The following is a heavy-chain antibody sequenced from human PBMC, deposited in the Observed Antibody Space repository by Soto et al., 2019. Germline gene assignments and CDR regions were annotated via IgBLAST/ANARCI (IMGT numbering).Heavy chain of an antibody. CDR3: ARESKGYSSPNYYYYGMDV. D-gene: IGHD6-13*01. J-gene: IGHJ6*02. V-gene: IGHV1-2*04. CDR1: GYTFTGYY. CDR2: INPNSGGT. Sequence: ASVKVSCKASGYTFTGYYMHWVRQAPGQGLEWMGWINPNSGGTNYAQKFQGWVTMTRDTSISTAYMELSRLRSDDTAVYYCARESKGYSSPNYYYYGMDVWGQGTTVTVSS.